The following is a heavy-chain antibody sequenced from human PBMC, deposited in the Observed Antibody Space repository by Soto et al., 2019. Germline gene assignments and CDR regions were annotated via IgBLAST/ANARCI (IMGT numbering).Heavy chain of an antibody. CDR2: ISGSGGST. D-gene: IGHD2-2*02. Sequence: PGGSLRLSCAASGFTFSSYAMSWVRQAPGKGLEWVSAISGSGGSTYYADSVKGRFTISRDNSKNTLYLQMNSLRTEDTALYYCAKASYCSSASCYTGANFDYWGQGTLVTVSS. V-gene: IGHV3-23*01. CDR3: AKASYCSSASCYTGANFDY. J-gene: IGHJ4*02. CDR1: GFTFSSYA.